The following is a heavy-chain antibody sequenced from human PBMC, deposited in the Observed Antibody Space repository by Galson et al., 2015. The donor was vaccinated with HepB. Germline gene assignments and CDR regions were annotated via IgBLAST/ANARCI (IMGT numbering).Heavy chain of an antibody. V-gene: IGHV3-74*01. Sequence: SLRLSCAASGLTFSNYWMHWVRQAPGKGLVWVSRINSDGSSASYADSVKGRFTISRDNAKNTLYLQMNSLRAEDTAVYYCARGYYGSGSCPDHWGQGTLVTVSS. D-gene: IGHD3-10*01. J-gene: IGHJ4*02. CDR3: ARGYYGSGSCPDH. CDR1: GLTFSNYW. CDR2: INSDGSSA.